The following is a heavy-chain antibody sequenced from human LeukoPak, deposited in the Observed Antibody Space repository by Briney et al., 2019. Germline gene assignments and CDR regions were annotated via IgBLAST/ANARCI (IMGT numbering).Heavy chain of an antibody. CDR1: GFTFDDYA. D-gene: IGHD2-15*01. Sequence: GGSLRLSCAASGFTFDDYAMHWVRHAPGKGLEWVSLISWEGGSTYYADSVKGRFIISRDNSKNSLYLQMNGLRAEDTAMYYCATDGVVAALGYNWFDPWGQGTLVTVSS. CDR2: ISWEGGST. J-gene: IGHJ5*02. V-gene: IGHV3-43D*03. CDR3: ATDGVVAALGYNWFDP.